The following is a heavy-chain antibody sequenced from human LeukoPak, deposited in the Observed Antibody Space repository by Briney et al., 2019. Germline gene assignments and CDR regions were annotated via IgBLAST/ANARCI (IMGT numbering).Heavy chain of an antibody. CDR3: ARAAGPRGLAQL. D-gene: IGHD6-19*01. CDR2: IFHTGST. J-gene: IGHJ4*02. CDR1: GFSISNGYY. Sequence: PSETLSLTCTVSGFSISNGYYWGWIRQPPGKGLEWIGTIFHTGSTYFNPSLKSRVTISVDTSKNQFSLKLSSVTAADTAVYYCARAAGPRGLAQLWGQGTLVTVSS. V-gene: IGHV4-38-2*02.